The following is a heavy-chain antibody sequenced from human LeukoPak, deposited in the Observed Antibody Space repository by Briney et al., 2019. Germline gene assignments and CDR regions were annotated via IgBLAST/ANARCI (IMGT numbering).Heavy chain of an antibody. CDR1: GGSISSHY. D-gene: IGHD4-17*01. V-gene: IGHV4-59*11. J-gene: IGHJ4*02. CDR2: IYYSGST. CDR3: ARGGLRSAYFDY. Sequence: SETLSLTCTVSGGSISSHYWSWIRQPPGKGLEWIGYIYYSGSTNYNPSLKSRVTISVGASKNQFSLKLSSVAAADTAVYYCARGGLRSAYFDYWGQGTLVTVSS.